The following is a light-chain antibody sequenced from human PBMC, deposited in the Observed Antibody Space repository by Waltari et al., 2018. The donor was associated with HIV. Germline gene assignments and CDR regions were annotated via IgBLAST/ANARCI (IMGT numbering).Light chain of an antibody. CDR2: DVI. CDR1: SRYIGGYHY. V-gene: IGLV2-8*02. CDR3: SAHAGSKVV. J-gene: IGLJ2*01. Sequence: QSALPQPPSASRSPGQSATPSCPGTSRYIGGYHYVSWHQQHPGKAPKLMIYDVIKRPSGVPDRFSGSKSGNTASLTVSGLQPEDEADYYCSAHAGSKVVFGGGTRLTVL.